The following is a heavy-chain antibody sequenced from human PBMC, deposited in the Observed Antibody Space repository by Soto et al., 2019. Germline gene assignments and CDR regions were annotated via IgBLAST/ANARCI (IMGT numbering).Heavy chain of an antibody. J-gene: IGHJ4*02. CDR2: IYHSGST. Sequence: QVQLVESGGGVVQPGRSLRLSCAASGFTFSSYAMHWVRQAPGKGLEWIGEIYHSGSTNYNPSLKSRVTISVDKSKNQFSLKLSSVTAADTAVYYCVRMVRGVIKAFDYWGQGTLVTVSS. V-gene: IGHV4-4*02. CDR1: GFTFSSYA. D-gene: IGHD3-10*01. CDR3: VRMVRGVIKAFDY.